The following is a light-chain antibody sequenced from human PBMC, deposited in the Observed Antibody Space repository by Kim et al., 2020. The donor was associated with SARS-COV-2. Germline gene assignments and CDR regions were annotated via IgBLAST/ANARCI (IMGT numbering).Light chain of an antibody. CDR1: QTIGIS. CDR2: DAA. V-gene: IGKV3-11*01. J-gene: IGKJ4*01. CDR3: QQRNNWPPAVT. Sequence: PGEGAIPSGRASQTIGISLGWYQHKLGQAPRLLIYDAANRAAGIPDRFSGSGSGTDFTLTISSLEPEDFAIYYCQQRNNWPPAVTFGGGTKVDIK.